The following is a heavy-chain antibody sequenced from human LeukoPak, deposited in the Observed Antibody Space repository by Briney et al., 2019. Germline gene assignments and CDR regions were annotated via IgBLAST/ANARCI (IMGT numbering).Heavy chain of an antibody. CDR3: ARAELVGATTSPGY. D-gene: IGHD1-26*01. CDR2: INPNSGGT. V-gene: IGHV1-2*02. CDR1: GYTFTGYY. J-gene: IGHJ4*02. Sequence: ASVKVSCKASGYTFTGYYTYWVRQAPGQGLEWMGWINPNSGGTNYAQKFQGRVTMTRDTSISTAYMELSRLRSDDTAVYYCARAELVGATTSPGYWGQGTLVTVSS.